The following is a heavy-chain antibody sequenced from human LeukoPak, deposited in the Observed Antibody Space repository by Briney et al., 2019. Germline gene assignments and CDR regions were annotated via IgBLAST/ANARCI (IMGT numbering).Heavy chain of an antibody. CDR1: GYTFTSYD. D-gene: IGHD2-2*01. Sequence: ASVKVSCKASGYTFTSYDINWVRQATGQGLEWMGWMNPNSGNTGYAQKFQGRVTITRNTSISTAYMELSSLRSEDTAVYYCARGRKAMRQHYYYYMDVWGKGTTVTVSS. CDR3: ARGRKAMRQHYYYYMDV. J-gene: IGHJ6*03. V-gene: IGHV1-8*03. CDR2: MNPNSGNT.